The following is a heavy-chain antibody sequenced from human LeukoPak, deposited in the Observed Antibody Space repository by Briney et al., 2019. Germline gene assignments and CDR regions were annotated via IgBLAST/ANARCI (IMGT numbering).Heavy chain of an antibody. CDR2: ITYTGTVK. D-gene: IGHD3-9*01. J-gene: IGHJ3*02. Sequence: GGSLRLSCAASGFTFSSYAMHWVRQAPGKGLEWVAVITYTGTVKYYGDSVKGRFNISRDNSKNTLYLQMHSLRPEDTAVYYGLAVIYFDSWLTNRVVFDIGGRGTMVPVSS. V-gene: IGHV3-30-3*01. CDR3: LAVIYFDSWLTNRVVFDI. CDR1: GFTFSSYA.